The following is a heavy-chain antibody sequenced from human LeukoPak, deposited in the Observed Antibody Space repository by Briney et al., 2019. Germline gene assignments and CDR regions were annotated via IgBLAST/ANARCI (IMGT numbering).Heavy chain of an antibody. V-gene: IGHV3-33*06. CDR1: GYTFTGYY. J-gene: IGHJ3*02. D-gene: IGHD3-22*01. CDR2: IWYDGSNK. CDR3: AKPVRHYYDSLSAFDI. Sequence: SCKASGYTFTGYYMHWVRQAPGKGLEWVAVIWYDGSNKYYADSVKGRFTISRDNSKNTLYLQMNSLRAEDTAVYYCAKPVRHYYDSLSAFDIWGQGTMVTVSS.